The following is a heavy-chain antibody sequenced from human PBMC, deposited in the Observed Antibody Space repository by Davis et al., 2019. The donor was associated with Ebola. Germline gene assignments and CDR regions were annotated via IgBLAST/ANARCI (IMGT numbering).Heavy chain of an antibody. CDR3: ARVGRGTSWYSPLDY. Sequence: SVKVSCKASGYTFTSYGISWVRQAPGQGLEWMGGIIPVFGTTNYAQKFQGRVTFTADESSSTAYMELSSLRSKDTAVYYCARVGRGTSWYSPLDYWGRGTLVTVSS. CDR1: GYTFTSYG. D-gene: IGHD6-13*01. V-gene: IGHV1-69*13. J-gene: IGHJ4*02. CDR2: IIPVFGTT.